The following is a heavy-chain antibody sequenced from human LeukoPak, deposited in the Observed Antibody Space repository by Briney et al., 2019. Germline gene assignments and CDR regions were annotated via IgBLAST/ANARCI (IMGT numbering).Heavy chain of an antibody. J-gene: IGHJ4*02. CDR3: VRARVPIVVVPAALNY. V-gene: IGHV1-69*13. D-gene: IGHD2-2*01. Sequence: SVKVSCKASGGTFSSYAISWVRQAPGQGLEWMGGIIPIFGTANYAQKFQGRVTITADESTSTAYMELSSLRSEDTAVYYCVRARVPIVVVPAALNYWGQGTLVTVSS. CDR2: IIPIFGTA. CDR1: GGTFSSYA.